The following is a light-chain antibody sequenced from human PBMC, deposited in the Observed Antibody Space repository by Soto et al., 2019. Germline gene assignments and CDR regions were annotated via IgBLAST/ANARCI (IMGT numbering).Light chain of an antibody. Sequence: DIVLTQSPATLSLSPGERATLSCRASQSVSRDFAWYQQKPGQAPRLLIYDASNRATGIPARFSGSGSGTDFTLTINRLQSEDFAVYYCQHRHNFGPGTKVDFK. CDR3: QHRHN. J-gene: IGKJ3*01. V-gene: IGKV3-11*01. CDR1: QSVSRD. CDR2: DAS.